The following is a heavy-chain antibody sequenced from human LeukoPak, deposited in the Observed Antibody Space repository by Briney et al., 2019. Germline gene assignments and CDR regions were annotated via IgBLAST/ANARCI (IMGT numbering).Heavy chain of an antibody. Sequence: GGSLRLSCAASGFTFSSYWMSLVRQAPGKGLEWVANIRQDGSERYYVDSVKGRFTVSRDNAQNLLYLQMNSLRAEDTAVYYCARDATPSYYDFWSGYVYYFDYWGQGTLVTVSS. CDR2: IRQDGSER. CDR1: GFTFSSYW. CDR3: ARDATPSYYDFWSGYVYYFDY. D-gene: IGHD3-3*01. V-gene: IGHV3-7*01. J-gene: IGHJ4*02.